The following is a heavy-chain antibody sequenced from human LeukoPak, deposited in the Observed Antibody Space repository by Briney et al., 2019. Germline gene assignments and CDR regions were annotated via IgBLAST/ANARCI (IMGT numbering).Heavy chain of an antibody. Sequence: GGSLRLSCAASGFTFSSYSMNWVRQAPGKGLEWVANIKQDGSEKYYVDSVKGRFTISRDNAKNSLYLQMNSLRAEDTAVYYCARDSPSDRWGLRFWNPYYFDYWGQGTLVTVSS. CDR3: ARDSPSDRWGLRFWNPYYFDY. J-gene: IGHJ4*02. D-gene: IGHD2-21*01. CDR1: GFTFSSYS. V-gene: IGHV3-7*01. CDR2: IKQDGSEK.